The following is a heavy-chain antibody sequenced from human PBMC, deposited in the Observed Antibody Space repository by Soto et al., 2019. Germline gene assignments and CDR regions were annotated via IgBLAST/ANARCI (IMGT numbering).Heavy chain of an antibody. V-gene: IGHV1-69*01. Sequence: QVQLVQSGAEVKKPGSSVKVSCKASGGTFGSHGVAWVRQAPGQGLEWMGGFIAMLGTPTYAKNVQGRATITADESLTSSYLELRSLRSEDTAVYFCARGAMAKFDYWGQGTVVTVSS. CDR1: GGTFGSHG. J-gene: IGHJ4*02. CDR2: FIAMLGTP. CDR3: ARGAMAKFDY. D-gene: IGHD5-18*01.